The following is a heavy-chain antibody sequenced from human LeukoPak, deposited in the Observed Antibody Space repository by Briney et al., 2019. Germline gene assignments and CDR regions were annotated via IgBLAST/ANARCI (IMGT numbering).Heavy chain of an antibody. CDR1: GFTFSSYA. V-gene: IGHV3-30*04. CDR2: ISYDGSNK. J-gene: IGHJ4*02. CDR3: ARGGQWELLSYFDY. D-gene: IGHD1-26*01. Sequence: GGSLRLSCAASGFTFSSYAMHWVSQAPGKGLEWVAVISYDGSNKYYADSAKGRFTISRDNSKNTLYLQMNSLRAEDTAVYYCARGGQWELLSYFDYWGQGTLVTVSS.